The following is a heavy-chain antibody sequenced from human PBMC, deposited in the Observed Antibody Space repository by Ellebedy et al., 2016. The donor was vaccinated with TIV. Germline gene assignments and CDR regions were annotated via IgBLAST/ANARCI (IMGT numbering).Heavy chain of an antibody. CDR3: AKGCGGSCYWEAY. D-gene: IGHD2-15*01. V-gene: IGHV3-7*03. CDR1: GFTFGDYW. Sequence: GESLKISCAASGFTFGDYWMSWVRQAPGKGLEWVANIKYDGTERYYVDSMKGRFTISRDNTKNSLYLQMSGLRAEDTAVYYCAKGCGGSCYWEAYWGQGTLVTVSS. J-gene: IGHJ4*02. CDR2: IKYDGTER.